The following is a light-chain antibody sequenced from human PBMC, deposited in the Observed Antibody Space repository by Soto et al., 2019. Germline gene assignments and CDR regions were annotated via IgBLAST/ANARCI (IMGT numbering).Light chain of an antibody. J-gene: IGKJ1*01. CDR3: QQYNNWPRT. Sequence: EIVLTQSPGTQSLSPGDSATLSCRASQSVSSNLAWYQQKPGQAPRLLIYGASTRATGIPARFSGSGSGTEVTLTISSLQSEEFAGYYCQQYNNWPRTFGQGTKV. CDR1: QSVSSN. V-gene: IGKV3-15*01. CDR2: GAS.